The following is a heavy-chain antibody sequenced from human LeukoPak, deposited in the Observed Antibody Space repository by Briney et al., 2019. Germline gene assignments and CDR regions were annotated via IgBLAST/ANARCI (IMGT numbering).Heavy chain of an antibody. CDR3: AGYCSGGSCYSGALAV. CDR1: GDSISSGNSH. CDR2: IHTSGST. Sequence: SETLSLTCTVSGDSISSGNSHWSWIRLPAGRGLEWIGRIHTSGSTNYNPSLKSRVTMSVDTSKNQFSLNLSSVTAADTAVYYCAGYCSGGSCYSGALAVWGQGTMVTVSS. V-gene: IGHV4-61*02. D-gene: IGHD2-15*01. J-gene: IGHJ3*01.